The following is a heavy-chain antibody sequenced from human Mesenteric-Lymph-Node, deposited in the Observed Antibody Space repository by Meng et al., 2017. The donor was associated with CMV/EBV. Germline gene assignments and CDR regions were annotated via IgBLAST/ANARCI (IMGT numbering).Heavy chain of an antibody. CDR1: GFNFSDYY. D-gene: IGHD1-14*01. J-gene: IGHJ4*01. CDR3: ARRRNLAFDY. V-gene: IGHV3-11*04. Sequence: LSCAASGFNFSDYYMSWIRQAPGKGLEWLSYISGSGRTIYYADSVKGRFTFSRDNTKKSVYLQMNSLRAEDTAVYYCARRRNLAFDYWGHGTLVTVSS. CDR2: ISGSGRTI.